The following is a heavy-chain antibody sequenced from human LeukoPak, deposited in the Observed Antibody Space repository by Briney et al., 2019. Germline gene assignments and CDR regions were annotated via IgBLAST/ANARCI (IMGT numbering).Heavy chain of an antibody. V-gene: IGHV4-38-2*02. CDR1: GYSISSGYY. CDR2: IYHSGST. D-gene: IGHD3-22*01. J-gene: IGHJ4*02. CDR3: ARCPRYYDSSGYYYYY. Sequence: SETLSLTCTVSGYSISSGYYWGWIRQPPGKGLEWIGSIYHSGSTYYNPSLKSRVTISVDTSKNQFSLKLSSVTAADTAVYYCARCPRYYDSSGYYYYYWGRGTLVTVSS.